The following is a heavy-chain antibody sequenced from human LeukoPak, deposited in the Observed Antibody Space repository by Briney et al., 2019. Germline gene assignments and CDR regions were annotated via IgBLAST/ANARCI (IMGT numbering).Heavy chain of an antibody. Sequence: PGGSLRLSCAASGFTFSSYGMSWVRQAPGKGLEWVSAISGSGDRTYYADSVKGRFTISRDNSKNTLYLQMNSLRAEDTAVYYCAKGGRVGGDITMIRGVRNFYYYMDVWGKGTTVIISS. V-gene: IGHV3-23*01. CDR1: GFTFSSYG. D-gene: IGHD3-10*01. J-gene: IGHJ6*03. CDR2: ISGSGDRT. CDR3: AKGGRVGGDITMIRGVRNFYYYMDV.